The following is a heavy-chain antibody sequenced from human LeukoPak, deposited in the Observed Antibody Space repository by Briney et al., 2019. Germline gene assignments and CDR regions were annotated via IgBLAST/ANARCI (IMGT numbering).Heavy chain of an antibody. CDR3: ARSMSWIQPPYY. J-gene: IGHJ4*02. D-gene: IGHD5-18*01. V-gene: IGHV3-64*01. Sequence: GGSLRLSCSASGFTFSTYAMHWVRQAPGKGLEYVSGISRYGGSTYYANSVKGRFTISRDNSKNTLYLQMDSLRAEDRAVYYCARSMSWIQPPYYWGQGTLVTVSS. CDR2: ISRYGGST. CDR1: GFTFSTYA.